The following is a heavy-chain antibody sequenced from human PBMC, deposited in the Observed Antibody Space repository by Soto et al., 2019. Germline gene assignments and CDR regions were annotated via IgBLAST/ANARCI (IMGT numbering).Heavy chain of an antibody. Sequence: QVHLQESGPGLVHPSGTVSLTCAVSGGSISSTQWWTWVRQPPGKGLEWIGEPHHSGNTIYNPSLNCRVTNSLDKPKHQFSLKLTSVTAAHTAVYYCARVANFGSENSKFWAFDFWGQAKVVTVS. D-gene: IGHD3-10*01. CDR3: ARVANFGSENSKFWAFDF. CDR1: GGSISSTQW. CDR2: PHHSGNT. J-gene: IGHJ3*01. V-gene: IGHV4-4*02.